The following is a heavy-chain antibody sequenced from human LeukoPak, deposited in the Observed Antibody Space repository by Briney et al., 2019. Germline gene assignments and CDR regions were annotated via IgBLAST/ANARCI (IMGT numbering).Heavy chain of an antibody. Sequence: SETLSLTCTVSGGSISTTSYYWGWIRQPPGKGLEGIGNIYYSGSTFYNPSFKSRVTKSVDTSKNQFSLKVNSMTAADTAVYFCARRTWGGPHYFDYWGQGTLVTVSS. CDR2: IYYSGST. CDR3: ARRTWGGPHYFDY. J-gene: IGHJ4*02. CDR1: GGSISTTSYY. V-gene: IGHV4-39*01. D-gene: IGHD3-3*01.